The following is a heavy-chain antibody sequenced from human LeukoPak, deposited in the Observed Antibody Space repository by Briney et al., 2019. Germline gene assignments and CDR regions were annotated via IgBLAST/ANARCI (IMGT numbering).Heavy chain of an antibody. CDR2: IKQDGSEK. Sequence: GGSLRLSCAASGLTFSSYWMSWVRQAPGKGLEWVANIKQDGSEKYYVDSVKGRFTISRDNAKNSLYLQMNSLRAEDTAVYYCAKGPVVTFDIWGQGTMVTVSS. D-gene: IGHD2-15*01. CDR1: GLTFSSYW. V-gene: IGHV3-7*03. J-gene: IGHJ3*02. CDR3: AKGPVVTFDI.